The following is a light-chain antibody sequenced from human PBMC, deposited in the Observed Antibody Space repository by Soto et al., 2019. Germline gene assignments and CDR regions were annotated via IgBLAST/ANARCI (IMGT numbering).Light chain of an antibody. CDR3: SSYTSGSTLPWV. CDR2: EVT. Sequence: QSVLTQPASVSGSPGQSITISCSGTSDDVGGYNYVAWYQQYPGKAPKLMISEVTDRPSGVSNRFSGSKSGNTASLTIFGLQLEDEAVYYCSSYTSGSTLPWVFGTGTKVTVL. V-gene: IGLV2-14*01. J-gene: IGLJ1*01. CDR1: SDDVGGYNY.